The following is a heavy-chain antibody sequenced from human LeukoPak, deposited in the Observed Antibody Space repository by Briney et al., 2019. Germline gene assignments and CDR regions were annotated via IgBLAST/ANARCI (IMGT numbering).Heavy chain of an antibody. J-gene: IGHJ6*03. D-gene: IGHD3/OR15-3a*01. V-gene: IGHV3-21*04. CDR2: ISSSSSYI. CDR3: ARMDLYYYYYYMDV. Sequence: GGSLRLSCAASGFTFSNYNMNWVRQAPGKGLEWVSSISSSSSYIYYADSVKGRFNISRDNSKNTLYLQMNSLRAEDTAVYYCARMDLYYYYYYMDVWGKGTTVTISS. CDR1: GFTFSNYN.